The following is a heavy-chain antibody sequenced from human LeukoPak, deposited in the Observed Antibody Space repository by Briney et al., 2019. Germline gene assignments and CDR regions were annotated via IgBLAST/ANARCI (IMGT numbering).Heavy chain of an antibody. CDR1: GGSISSSTYY. Sequence: SETLSLTCTVSGGSISSSTYYWGWIRQPPGKGLEWIGSIYYSGSTYYNPSLKSRVTISVDTSKNQFSLSSVTPEDTAVYYCARGNTRFDYWGQGTLVTVSS. CDR3: ARGNTRFDY. CDR2: IYYSGST. V-gene: IGHV4-39*01. J-gene: IGHJ4*02. D-gene: IGHD3-3*01.